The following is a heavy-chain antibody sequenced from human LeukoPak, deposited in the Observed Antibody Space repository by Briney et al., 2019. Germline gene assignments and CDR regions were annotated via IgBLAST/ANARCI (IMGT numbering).Heavy chain of an antibody. CDR3: TTVSWYNWFDP. Sequence: SETLSLTCTVSGGSISNYYWSWIRQPPGKGLEWIGYIYYSGSTNYNPSLKSRVTISVDTSKNQFSLKLSSVTAADTAVYYCTTVSWYNWFDPWGQGNLVTVSS. CDR1: GGSISNYY. D-gene: IGHD6-13*01. CDR2: IYYSGST. V-gene: IGHV4-59*01. J-gene: IGHJ5*02.